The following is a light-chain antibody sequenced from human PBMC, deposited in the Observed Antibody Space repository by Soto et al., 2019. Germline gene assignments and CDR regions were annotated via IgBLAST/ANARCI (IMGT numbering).Light chain of an antibody. Sequence: DIQMTQSPSSLSASVGVRVTITCRASQTISTYLNWYQQRPGKAPTGLIYASSSLQSGVPSRFSGSGSATAFPLTSSGLQDGDFATYYCRQCSSSSLTFGGGTRVDI. J-gene: IGKJ4*01. CDR3: RQCSSSSLT. CDR2: ASS. CDR1: QTISTY. V-gene: IGKV1-39*01.